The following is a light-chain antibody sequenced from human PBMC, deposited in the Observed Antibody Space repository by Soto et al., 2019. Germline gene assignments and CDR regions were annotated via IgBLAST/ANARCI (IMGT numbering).Light chain of an antibody. J-gene: IGLJ3*02. CDR1: SSNIGTDA. CDR3: AVWDVSLKAWV. CDR2: SNN. V-gene: IGLV1-44*01. Sequence: QSVLTQPRTASGKTGQRVAISCYGRSSNIGTDAVSWFQQLPGTAPKLLIYSNNQRPSGVPDRFSGSKSGTSASLAISGLQSDDEAHYYCAVWDVSLKAWVFGGGTKVTVL.